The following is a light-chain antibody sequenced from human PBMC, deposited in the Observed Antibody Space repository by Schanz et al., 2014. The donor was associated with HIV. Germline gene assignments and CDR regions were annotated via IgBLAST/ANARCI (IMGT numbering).Light chain of an antibody. V-gene: IGKV1-5*03. J-gene: IGKJ2*01. CDR3: QQYDTSPYT. Sequence: DIPMTQSPSTLSASVGDTVTITCRASQDIRPRLAWYQQKPGKAPNLLISKISALVDGVPARFSGRGSGTEFTSAIDNLEPDELAIYYCQQYDTSPYTCGQGTKLDIQ. CDR2: KIS. CDR1: QDIRPR.